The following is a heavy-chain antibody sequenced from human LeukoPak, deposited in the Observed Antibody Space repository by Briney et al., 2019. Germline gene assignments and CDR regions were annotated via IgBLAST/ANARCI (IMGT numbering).Heavy chain of an antibody. CDR3: ARRPSPPDAFDI. V-gene: IGHV4-34*01. CDR1: GGSFSGFY. CDR2: IDHSGST. Sequence: EASETLSLTCAVYGGSFSGFYWNWIRQPPGKGLEWIGEIDHSGSTNYNPSLKSRVTISVDTSKNQFSLKLSSVTAADTAVYYCARRPSPPDAFDIWGQGTVVTVSS. J-gene: IGHJ3*02.